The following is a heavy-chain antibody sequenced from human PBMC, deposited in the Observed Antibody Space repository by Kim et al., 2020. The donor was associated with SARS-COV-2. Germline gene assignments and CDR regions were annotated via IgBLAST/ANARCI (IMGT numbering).Heavy chain of an antibody. V-gene: IGHV3-74*01. CDR2: DGGSR. Sequence: DGGSRYTANSVNGRFNSSRDNANNMVYLQMNSLRVDDSAIYYCTSIFEDWGQGTLVTVSS. CDR3: TSIFED. J-gene: IGHJ4*02.